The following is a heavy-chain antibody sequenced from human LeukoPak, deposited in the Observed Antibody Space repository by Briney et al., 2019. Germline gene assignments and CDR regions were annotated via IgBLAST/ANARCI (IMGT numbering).Heavy chain of an antibody. Sequence: HPGGSLRLSCVASGLAFSSYWMSWVRQAPGKGLELVANISPDGSAEDYVDSVRGRFAISRDNAKRSLYLQMNSLSPEDTAVYYCANQAYSQFDYWGQGTLVSVSS. CDR2: ISPDGSAE. J-gene: IGHJ4*02. CDR3: ANQAYSQFDY. V-gene: IGHV3-7*01. CDR1: GLAFSSYW. D-gene: IGHD4-11*01.